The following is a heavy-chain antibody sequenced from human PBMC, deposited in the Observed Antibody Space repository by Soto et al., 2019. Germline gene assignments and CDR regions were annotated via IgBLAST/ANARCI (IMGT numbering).Heavy chain of an antibody. CDR3: ASAPGIAAAEYLGGYYYYMDV. V-gene: IGHV4-59*01. D-gene: IGHD6-13*01. CDR2: IYYSGST. J-gene: IGHJ6*03. CDR1: GGSISSYY. Sequence: PSETLSLTCTVSGGSISSYYWSWIRQPPGKGLEWFGYIYYSGSTNYNPSLKSRVTISVDTSKNQFSLKLSSVTAADTAVYYCASAPGIAAAEYLGGYYYYMDVWGKGTAVTVSS.